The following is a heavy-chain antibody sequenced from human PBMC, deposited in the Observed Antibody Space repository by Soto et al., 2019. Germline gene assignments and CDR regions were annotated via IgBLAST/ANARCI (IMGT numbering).Heavy chain of an antibody. J-gene: IGHJ4*02. D-gene: IGHD3-22*01. CDR1: GFTFSSYA. CDR2: TSNDGVNA. V-gene: IGHV3-30-3*01. Sequence: QVQLVESGGGLVQPGRSLRLSCAASGFTFSSYAMRWVRQPPGKGLEWVSATSNDGVNAYYADSVKGRFTISRDNSKNTLYLQMKNLGPEDTAVYYCARDLRYYNSRGYYGFFDYGGQGTLVTVSS. CDR3: ARDLRYYNSRGYYGFFDY.